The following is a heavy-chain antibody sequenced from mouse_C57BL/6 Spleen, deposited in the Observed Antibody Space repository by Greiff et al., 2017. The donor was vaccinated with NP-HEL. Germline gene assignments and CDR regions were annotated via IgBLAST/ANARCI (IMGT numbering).Heavy chain of an antibody. D-gene: IGHD1-1*02. Sequence: DVKLVESGGGLVKPGGSLKLSCAASGFTFSSYAMSWVRQTPEKRLEWVATISDGGSYTYYPDNVKGRFTISRDNAKNNLYLQMSHLKSEDTAMYYCARGGLQRGDYWGQGTSVTVSS. CDR2: ISDGGSYT. J-gene: IGHJ4*01. CDR1: GFTFSSYA. CDR3: ARGGLQRGDY. V-gene: IGHV5-4*03.